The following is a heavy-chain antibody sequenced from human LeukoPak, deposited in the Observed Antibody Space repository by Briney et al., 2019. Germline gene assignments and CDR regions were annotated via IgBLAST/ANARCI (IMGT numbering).Heavy chain of an antibody. CDR2: IRYDGNYK. D-gene: IGHD4-17*01. Sequence: PGGSLRLXCAASGFTFTTYGIQWVRRAPGKGPEWVAFIRYDGNYKYYGDSVRGRFTISRDNAKNSLYLQMNSLRAEDTAVYYCARDSRYGDPGDYWGQGTLVTVSS. J-gene: IGHJ4*02. CDR1: GFTFTTYG. V-gene: IGHV3-30*02. CDR3: ARDSRYGDPGDY.